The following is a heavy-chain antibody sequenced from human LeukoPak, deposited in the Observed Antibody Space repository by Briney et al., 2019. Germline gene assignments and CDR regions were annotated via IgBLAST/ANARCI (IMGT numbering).Heavy chain of an antibody. V-gene: IGHV1-2*02. Sequence: ASVKVSCKASGYTFTDFGISWVRQAPGQGLEWMGWINPNSGGTNYAQKFQGRVTMTRDTSISTAYMELSRLRSDDTAVYYCARGETDTAPFDPWGQGTLVTVSS. J-gene: IGHJ5*02. D-gene: IGHD5-18*01. CDR2: INPNSGGT. CDR3: ARGETDTAPFDP. CDR1: GYTFTDFG.